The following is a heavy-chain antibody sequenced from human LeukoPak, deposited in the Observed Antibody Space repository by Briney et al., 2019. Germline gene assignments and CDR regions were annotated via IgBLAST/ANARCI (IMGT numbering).Heavy chain of an antibody. V-gene: IGHV4-30-4*07. CDR2: IHDSGST. D-gene: IGHD5-12*01. J-gene: IGHJ4*02. CDR1: GDSISSGGYS. Sequence: KPSETLSLTCAVSGDSISSGGYSWSWIRQTPGKGLEWIAYIHDSGSTYNNPSLKTRLSISIDTSKNQFSLKLSSVTAADTAVYYCARGHGWLRSRTVDYWGQGTLVTVSS. CDR3: ARGHGWLRSRTVDY.